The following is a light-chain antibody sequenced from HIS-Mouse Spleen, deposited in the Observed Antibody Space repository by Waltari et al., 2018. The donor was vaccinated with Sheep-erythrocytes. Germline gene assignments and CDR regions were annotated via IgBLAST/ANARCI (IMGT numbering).Light chain of an antibody. CDR1: QGISSY. CDR2: AAS. V-gene: IGKV1-8*01. J-gene: IGKJ2*01. CDR3: QQYYSYPYT. Sequence: AIRMTQSPSSLSASTGDRVTITCRASQGISSYLAWYQQKPGKAPKLLIYAASTLQSGGPSRFSGSGSGTDCTLTISCLQSEDFATYYCQQYYSYPYTFGQGTKLEIK.